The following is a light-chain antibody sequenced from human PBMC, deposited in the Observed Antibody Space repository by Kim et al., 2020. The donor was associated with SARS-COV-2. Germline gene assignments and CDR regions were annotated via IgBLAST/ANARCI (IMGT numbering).Light chain of an antibody. CDR3: QQRNNWPPMYT. J-gene: IGKJ2*01. CDR1: QSVSSY. CDR2: DAS. V-gene: IGKV3-11*01. Sequence: SPGERATLSCRASQSVSSYLAWYQQKLGQAPRLLIYDASNRATGIPARFSGSGSGTDFTLTISSLEPEDFAVYYCQQRNNWPPMYTFGQGTKLEI.